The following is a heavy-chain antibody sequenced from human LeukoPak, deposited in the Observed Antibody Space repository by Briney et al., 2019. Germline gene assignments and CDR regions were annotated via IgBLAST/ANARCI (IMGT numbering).Heavy chain of an antibody. CDR2: ISSSGGCT. CDR3: AKGHYYDSSGYSIDY. CDR1: GFTFSSYS. Sequence: PGGSLRLSCAASGFTFSSYSMNWVRQAPGKGLEWVSSISSSGGCTYYADSVKGRFTISRDKSKNTLYLQMNSLRAEDTAVYYCAKGHYYDSSGYSIDYWGQGTLVTVSS. J-gene: IGHJ4*02. V-gene: IGHV3-21*04. D-gene: IGHD3-22*01.